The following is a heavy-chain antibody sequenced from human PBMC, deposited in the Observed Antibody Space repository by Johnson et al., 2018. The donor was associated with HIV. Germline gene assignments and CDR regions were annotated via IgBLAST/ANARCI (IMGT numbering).Heavy chain of an antibody. CDR3: ARDSNRYAFDI. J-gene: IGHJ3*02. Sequence: QVQLVESGGGVVQPGTSLRLSCAASGFTFSSYAMHWVRQAPGKGLEWVAVISYDGSNKYYADSVKGRFTISRDNSKNTLYLQMNSLRAEDTAVYYCARDSNRYAFDIWGQGTMVTVSS. CDR2: ISYDGSNK. V-gene: IGHV3-30*14. CDR1: GFTFSSYA. D-gene: IGHD2-8*01.